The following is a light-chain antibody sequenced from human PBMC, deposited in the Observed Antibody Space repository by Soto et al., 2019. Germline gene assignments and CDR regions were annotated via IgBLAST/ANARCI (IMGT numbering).Light chain of an antibody. CDR2: GAS. CDR1: QTISSW. Sequence: DIQMTQSPSTLSGSVGDRVTITCRASQTISSWLAWYQQKPGKAPKLLIYGASSLQSGVPSRFSGSGSGTDFTLTIRSLQPEDFATYYCQQSYSTPITFGQGTRLEIK. V-gene: IGKV1-39*01. CDR3: QQSYSTPIT. J-gene: IGKJ5*01.